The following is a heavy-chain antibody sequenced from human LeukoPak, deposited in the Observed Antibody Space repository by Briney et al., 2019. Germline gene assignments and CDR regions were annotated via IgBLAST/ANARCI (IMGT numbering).Heavy chain of an antibody. CDR3: ARSVAASRDY. CDR2: INWNGGST. J-gene: IGHJ4*02. Sequence: GVYLTLSCAAYGFTFDDYGMSWVPQAPGKGLEGVSGINWNGGSTGYADSVKGRFTISRDNAKNSLYLQMNSLRAEDTALYYCARSVAASRDYWGQGTLVTVSS. D-gene: IGHD2-15*01. V-gene: IGHV3-20*04. CDR1: GFTFDDYG.